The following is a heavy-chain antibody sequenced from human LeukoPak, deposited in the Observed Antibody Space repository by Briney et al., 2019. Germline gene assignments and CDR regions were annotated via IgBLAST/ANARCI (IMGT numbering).Heavy chain of an antibody. CDR2: IIPIFGTA. D-gene: IGHD5-18*01. J-gene: IGHJ4*02. CDR3: AREARPYSYGPYYLDY. V-gene: IGHV1-69*05. CDR1: GGTFSSYA. Sequence: SVKVSCKASGGTFSSYAISWVRQAPGQGLEWMGGIIPIFGTANYAQKFQGRVTITTDESPSTAYMELSSLRSEDTAVYYCAREARPYSYGPYYLDYWGQGPLVPVSS.